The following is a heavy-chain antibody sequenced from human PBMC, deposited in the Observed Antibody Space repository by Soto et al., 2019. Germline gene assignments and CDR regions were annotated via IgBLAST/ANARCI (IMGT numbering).Heavy chain of an antibody. CDR2: ISDSGST. CDR3: ATWGIALLGTRSDF. J-gene: IGHJ4*02. V-gene: IGHV4-4*02. D-gene: IGHD6-19*01. CDR1: GGSIGSSNW. Sequence: RSLTCTVSGGSIGSSNWWTWVRQPPNKGLEWIGEISDSGSTNYNPSLKSRVTISSDTSRNQFSLKLSSVTAADTAVYYCATWGIALLGTRSDFWGQGTLVTVSS.